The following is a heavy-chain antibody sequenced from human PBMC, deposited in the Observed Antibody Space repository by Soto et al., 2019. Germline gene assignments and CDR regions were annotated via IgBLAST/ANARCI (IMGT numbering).Heavy chain of an antibody. J-gene: IGHJ6*02. CDR2: IWYDGSNK. D-gene: IGHD3-10*01. Sequence: QVQLVESGGGVVQPGRSLRLSCAASGFTFSSYGMHWVRQAPGKGLEWVAVIWYDGSNKYYADSVKGRFTISRDNSKNTLYLQMNRLRAEHTAVYYCASGFSYYYYGMDVWGQGTTVTVSS. CDR3: ASGFSYYYYGMDV. CDR1: GFTFSSYG. V-gene: IGHV3-33*01.